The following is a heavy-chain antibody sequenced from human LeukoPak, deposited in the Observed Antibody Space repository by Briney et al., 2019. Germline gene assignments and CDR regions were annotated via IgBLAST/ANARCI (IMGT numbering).Heavy chain of an antibody. CDR2: IYPGDSDT. V-gene: IGHV5-51*01. J-gene: IGHJ4*02. CDR1: GYSFTSYW. CDR3: ARRYSYGSYYFDY. D-gene: IGHD5-18*01. Sequence: GESLKISCKGSGYSFTSYWIGWVRQMPGKGLEWMGIIYPGDSDTRYSPSFQGQVTFSADKSISTAYLQWSSLKASDTATYYCARRYSYGSYYFDYWGQGTLVTVSS.